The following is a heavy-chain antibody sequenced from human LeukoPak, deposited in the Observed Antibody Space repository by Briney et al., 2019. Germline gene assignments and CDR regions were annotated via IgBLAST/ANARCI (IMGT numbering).Heavy chain of an antibody. CDR1: GFTFSSYW. CDR2: IKEDGSEK. Sequence: GSLRLSCAASGFTFSSYWMSWVRQAPGKGLEWVANIKEDGSEKRYVDSVKGRFTISRDNAKNSLYLQMNSLRAEDTAVYYCAELGITMIGGVWGKGTTVTISS. J-gene: IGHJ6*04. D-gene: IGHD3-10*02. V-gene: IGHV3-7*01. CDR3: AELGITMIGGV.